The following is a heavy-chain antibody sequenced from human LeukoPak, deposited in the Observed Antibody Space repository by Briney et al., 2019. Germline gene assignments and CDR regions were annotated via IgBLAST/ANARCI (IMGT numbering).Heavy chain of an antibody. CDR3: ARGPRNDYYGMDV. CDR1: GSTVSSNY. CDR2: IYSGGST. J-gene: IGHJ6*02. D-gene: IGHD4-11*01. Sequence: QPGGSLRLSCLVSGSTVSSNYMSWVRPAPGKGLEWVSIIYSGGSTYHADSVKGRLTISRDRSKNTLYLQMDSLRVEDTAVYYCARGPRNDYYGMDVWGQGTTVTVSS. V-gene: IGHV3-66*01.